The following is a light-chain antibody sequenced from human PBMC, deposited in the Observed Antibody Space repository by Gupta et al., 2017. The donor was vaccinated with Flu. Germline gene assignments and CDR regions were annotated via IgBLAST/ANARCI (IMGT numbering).Light chain of an antibody. V-gene: IGKV3-20*01. CDR2: HAS. CDR3: QQDDSAPYS. Sequence: EIVLTQSPGTLSLSPGERATLSCRASESIISNYLVWYQHKAGQAPRLLLYHASNTAPGIPDRFSGNGSGTHLTLTISRLAPEDFALFYCQQDDSAPYSFGQGTKMDIK. CDR1: ESIISNY. J-gene: IGKJ2*03.